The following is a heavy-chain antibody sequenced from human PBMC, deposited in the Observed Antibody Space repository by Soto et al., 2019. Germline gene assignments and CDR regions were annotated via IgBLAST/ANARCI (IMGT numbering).Heavy chain of an antibody. CDR3: ASGGGLRYFDH. Sequence: EVQLLESGGGLVQPGGSLRLSCAASGFTFTTYAMRWVRQAPGKGLEWVSAISGSGSTIYYADSVKGRFTISRDNSKNTLYLQMNSLRAEDTAVYYCASGGGLRYFDHWGQGILVTVSS. CDR1: GFTFTTYA. CDR2: ISGSGSTI. J-gene: IGHJ4*02. D-gene: IGHD3-16*01. V-gene: IGHV3-23*01.